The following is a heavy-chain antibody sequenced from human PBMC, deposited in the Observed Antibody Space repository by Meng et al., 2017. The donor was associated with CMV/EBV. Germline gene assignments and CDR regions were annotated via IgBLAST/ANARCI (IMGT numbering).Heavy chain of an antibody. CDR3: ARGPPKGGIAAAGTHYYYYYGMDV. CDR1: GGTFSSYA. Sequence: SVKVSCKASGGTFSSYAISWVRQAPGQGLEWMGGIIPIFGTANYAQKFQGRVTITTDESTSTAYMELSSLRSEDTAVYYCARGPPKGGIAAAGTHYYYYYGMDVWGQGTTVTVSS. D-gene: IGHD6-13*01. CDR2: IIPIFGTA. J-gene: IGHJ6*02. V-gene: IGHV1-69*05.